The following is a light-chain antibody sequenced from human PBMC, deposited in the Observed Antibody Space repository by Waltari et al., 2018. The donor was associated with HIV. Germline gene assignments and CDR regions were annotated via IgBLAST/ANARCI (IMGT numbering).Light chain of an antibody. CDR2: EGS. J-gene: IGLJ1*01. CDR1: SSDVGGYDY. CDR3: TSYAGSGEYV. Sequence: QSALTQPPSASGSPGQSVTISCTGTSSDVGGYDYVSWYQHHPGKVPRLIMYEGSKRPSVVPDRFSGFKSGNTASLNVSGLQAEDEADYYCTSYAGSGEYVFGTGTKVTVL. V-gene: IGLV2-8*01.